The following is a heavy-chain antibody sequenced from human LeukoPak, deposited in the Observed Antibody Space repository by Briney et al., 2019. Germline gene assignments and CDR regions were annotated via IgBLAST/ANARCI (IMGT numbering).Heavy chain of an antibody. Sequence: SQTLSLTCAVSGGSISSGGYSWSWIRQPPGKGLKWIGYIYHSGSTYYNPSLKSRVTISVDRSKNQFSLKLSSVTAADTAVYYCASQTTVTTGTAAFDIWGQGTMVTVSS. J-gene: IGHJ3*02. V-gene: IGHV4-30-2*01. D-gene: IGHD4-17*01. CDR3: ASQTTVTTGTAAFDI. CDR1: GGSISSGGYS. CDR2: IYHSGST.